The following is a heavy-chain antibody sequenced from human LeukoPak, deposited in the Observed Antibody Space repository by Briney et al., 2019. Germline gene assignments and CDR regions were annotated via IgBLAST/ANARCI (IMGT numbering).Heavy chain of an antibody. J-gene: IGHJ4*02. D-gene: IGHD6-6*01. CDR2: FYHGGRT. CDR3: ARHPSPGDQLVRSYFDN. Sequence: SETLSLTCAVSSYSISSGYYWGWIRQSPRKRHEWIGSFYHGGRTHYNPSLKSRVTVSVDTSKNQFSLNLNSVTAADTAVYYCARHPSPGDQLVRSYFDNWGQGTLVTVSS. CDR1: SYSISSGYY. V-gene: IGHV4-38-2*01.